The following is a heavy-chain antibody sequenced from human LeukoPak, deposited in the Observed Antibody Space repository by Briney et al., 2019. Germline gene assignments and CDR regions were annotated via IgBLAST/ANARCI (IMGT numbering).Heavy chain of an antibody. CDR2: ISSSGSTI. CDR1: GFTFSDYY. D-gene: IGHD3-10*01. J-gene: IGHJ4*02. CDR3: ARVRMDYGSGSPADY. Sequence: SGGSLRLSCAASGFTFSDYYMSWIPQAPGKGLEWVSYISSSGSTIYYADSVKGRFTISRDNAKNSLYLQMNSLRAEDTAVYYCARVRMDYGSGSPADYWGQGTLVTVSS. V-gene: IGHV3-11*01.